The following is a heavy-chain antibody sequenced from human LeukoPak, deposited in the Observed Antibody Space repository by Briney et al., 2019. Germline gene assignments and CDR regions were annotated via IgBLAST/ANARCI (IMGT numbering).Heavy chain of an antibody. CDR2: IYYSGST. J-gene: IGHJ6*02. CDR3: AREYCSSTSCYCDV. V-gene: IGHV4-30-4*01. D-gene: IGHD2-2*01. CDR1: GGYLRRGYYY. Sequence: SETLSLTCTLSGGYLRRGYYYWRWIRQPPGKGLEWIGYIYYSGSTYYNPSLKSRVTISVDTSKNQFSLKLSSLTAADTAVYYCAREYCSSTSCYCDVWGQGTTVTVSS.